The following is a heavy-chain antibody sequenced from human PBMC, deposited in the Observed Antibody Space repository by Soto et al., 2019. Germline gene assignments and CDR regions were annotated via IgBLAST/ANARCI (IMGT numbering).Heavy chain of an antibody. D-gene: IGHD3-3*01. CDR1: GYTFTIYY. J-gene: IGHJ4*02. CDR2: INPSGGST. CDR3: AREHYRGGYDFWS. V-gene: IGHV1-46*01. Sequence: ASVKVSCKASGYTFTIYYMHWVRQAPGQGLEWMGIINPSGGSTSYAQKFQGRVTMTRDTSTSTAYMELRSLRSDDTAVYYCAREHYRGGYDFWSWGQGTLVTVSS.